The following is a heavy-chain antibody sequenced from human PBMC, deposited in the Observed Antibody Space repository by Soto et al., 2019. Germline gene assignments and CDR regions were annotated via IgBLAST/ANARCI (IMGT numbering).Heavy chain of an antibody. J-gene: IGHJ4*02. CDR1: GYSFSNYW. CDR3: ASSVVVPSTMNYFDY. V-gene: IGHV5-51*01. CDR2: IFPADSDT. D-gene: IGHD2-15*01. Sequence: PGESLKISCNGSGYSFSNYWIAWVRQMPGKGLEWMGIIFPADSDTKYSPSFQGQVTISADKSISTACLQWSSLKASDTAMYYCASSVVVPSTMNYFDYWGQGSLVTVSS.